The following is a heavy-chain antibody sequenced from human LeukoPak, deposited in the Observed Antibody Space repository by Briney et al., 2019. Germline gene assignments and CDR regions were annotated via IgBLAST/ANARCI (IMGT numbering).Heavy chain of an antibody. CDR1: GGSFSGYY. J-gene: IGHJ4*02. V-gene: IGHV4-34*01. D-gene: IGHD3-22*01. CDR3: ARDIHDYYDSSGYYDY. Sequence: SETLSLTCAVYGGSFSGYYWSWIRQPPGKGLEWIGEINHSGSTNYNPSLKSRVTISVDTSKNQFSLKLSSVTAADTAAYYCARDIHDYYDSSGYYDYWGQGTLVTVSS. CDR2: INHSGST.